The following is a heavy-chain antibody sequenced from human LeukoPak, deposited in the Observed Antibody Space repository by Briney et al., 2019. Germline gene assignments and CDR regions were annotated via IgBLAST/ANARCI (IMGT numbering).Heavy chain of an antibody. Sequence: ASVKVSCKASGYTFTGYYMHWVRQAPGQGLEWMGWINPNSGGTNYAQKFQGRVTMTRDTSISTAYMELSRLRSDDTAVYYCARDRYYGSGIFDYWGQGTLVTVSS. D-gene: IGHD3-10*01. J-gene: IGHJ4*02. CDR2: INPNSGGT. CDR1: GYTFTGYY. V-gene: IGHV1-2*02. CDR3: ARDRYYGSGIFDY.